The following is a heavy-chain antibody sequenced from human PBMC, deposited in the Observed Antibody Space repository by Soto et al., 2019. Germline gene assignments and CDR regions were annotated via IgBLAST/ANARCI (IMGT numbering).Heavy chain of an antibody. CDR1: GYTFTSYG. CDR3: VREPGGDFWSGYMTNYYYGMDV. J-gene: IGHJ6*02. V-gene: IGHV1-18*04. Sequence: ASVKVSCKASGYTFTSYGISWVRQAPGQGLEWMGWISAYNGNTNYAQKLQGRVTMTTDTSTSTAYMELRSLRSDDTAVYYCVREPGGDFWSGYMTNYYYGMDVWGQGATVTVSS. CDR2: ISAYNGNT. D-gene: IGHD3-3*01.